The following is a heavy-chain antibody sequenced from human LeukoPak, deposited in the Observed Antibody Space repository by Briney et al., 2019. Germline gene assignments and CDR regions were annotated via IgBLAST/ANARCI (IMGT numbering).Heavy chain of an antibody. CDR2: IKQDGSKK. J-gene: IGHJ4*02. V-gene: IGHV3-7*04. CDR1: GFPFSSYW. CDR3: TRVGYIDEGIDY. D-gene: IGHD5-24*01. Sequence: GGSLRLSCVASGFPFSSYWMTWVRQAPGKGLEWVANIKQDGSKKSYVDSVKGRFTISRDNAKNSLYLQMNGLRAEDTAIYCCTRVGYIDEGIDYWGQGTLVTVSS.